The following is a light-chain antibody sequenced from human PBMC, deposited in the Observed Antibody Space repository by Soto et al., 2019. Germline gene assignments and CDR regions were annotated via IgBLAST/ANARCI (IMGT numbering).Light chain of an antibody. V-gene: IGKV3-15*01. J-gene: IGKJ2*01. CDR2: GAS. CDR3: QQSNNWPPEYS. CDR1: QSVSSN. Sequence: EIVMMQSPATLSVSPGERVTLSCRASQSVSSNLAWYQQKPGQAPRLLIYGASTRATGVPARFSGSGSGTEFTLTISSLQAEDFAVYICQQSNNWPPEYSFGQGTKVEFK.